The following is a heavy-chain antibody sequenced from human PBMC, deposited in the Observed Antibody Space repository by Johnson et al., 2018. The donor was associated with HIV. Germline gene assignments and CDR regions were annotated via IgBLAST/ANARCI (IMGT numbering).Heavy chain of an antibody. CDR3: ARDRAGGGYNYGAFDI. J-gene: IGHJ3*02. CDR1: GFTVSSNY. D-gene: IGHD5-24*01. CDR2: IYSGGST. Sequence: VQLVESGGGLIQPGGSLRLSCAASGFTVSSNYMSWVRQAPGKGLEWVSVIYSGGSTYYADFVKGRFTISRDNSKNTLYLQMNSLRAEDTAVYYCARDRAGGGYNYGAFDIWGQGTMVTVSS. V-gene: IGHV3-53*01.